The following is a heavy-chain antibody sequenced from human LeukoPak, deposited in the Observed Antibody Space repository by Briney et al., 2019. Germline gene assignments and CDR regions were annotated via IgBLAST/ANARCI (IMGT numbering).Heavy chain of an antibody. V-gene: IGHV4-39*07. CDR1: GGSISSSSYY. Sequence: PSETLSLTCTVSGGSISSSSYYWGWIRQPPGKGLEWIGGIYYSGSTYYNPSLKSRVTISLDTSKNQFSLKLTSVTAADTAVYYCARRSDFRAFDIWGQGTMVTVSS. CDR3: ARRSDFRAFDI. J-gene: IGHJ3*02. D-gene: IGHD3-3*01. CDR2: IYYSGST.